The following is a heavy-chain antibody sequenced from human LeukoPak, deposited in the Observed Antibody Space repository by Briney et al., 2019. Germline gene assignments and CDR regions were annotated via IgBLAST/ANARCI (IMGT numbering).Heavy chain of an antibody. CDR1: GYTFTSYY. CDR3: ARGSYYDSSGYPPFDY. D-gene: IGHD3-22*01. CDR2: INPSGGST. V-gene: IGHV1-46*01. J-gene: IGHJ4*02. Sequence: WASVKVSCKASGYTFTSYYMHWVRQAPGQGLEWMGIINPSGGSTSYAQKFQGRVTITADESTSTAYMELSSLRSEDTAVYYCARGSYYDSSGYPPFDYWGQGTLVTVSS.